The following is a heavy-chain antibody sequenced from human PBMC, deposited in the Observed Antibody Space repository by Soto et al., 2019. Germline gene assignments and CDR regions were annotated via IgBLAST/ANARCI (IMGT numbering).Heavy chain of an antibody. CDR3: ATGGYDILTGYNTPIYYYYMDV. CDR1: GYTLTELS. V-gene: IGHV1-24*01. D-gene: IGHD3-9*01. CDR2: FDPEDGET. J-gene: IGHJ6*03. Sequence: AASVKVSCKVSGYTLTELSMHWVRQAPGKGLEWMGGFDPEDGETIYAQKFQGRVTMTEDTSTDTAYMELSSLRSEDTAVYYCATGGYDILTGYNTPIYYYYMDVWGKGTTVTVSS.